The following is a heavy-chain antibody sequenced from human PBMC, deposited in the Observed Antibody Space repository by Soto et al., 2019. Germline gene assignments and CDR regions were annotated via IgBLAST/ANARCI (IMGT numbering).Heavy chain of an antibody. CDR2: IYYSGST. CDR3: ARAAYDFWKRFGRWFDP. V-gene: IGHV4-61*01. J-gene: IGHJ5*02. Sequence: QVQLQESGPGLVKPSETLSLTCTVSGGSVSSGSYYWSWIRQPPGKGLEWIGYIYYSGSTNYNPSLKSRVTISVDTSKTQFSLKRSSVTAADTAVYYCARAAYDFWKRFGRWFDPWGQGTLVTVSS. CDR1: GGSVSSGSYY. D-gene: IGHD3-3*01.